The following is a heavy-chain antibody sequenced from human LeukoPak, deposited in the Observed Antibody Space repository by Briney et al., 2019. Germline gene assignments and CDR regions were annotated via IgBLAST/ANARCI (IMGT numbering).Heavy chain of an antibody. J-gene: IGHJ4*02. CDR2: IYYSGST. CDR3: ARSRKNETGLNLFDY. CDR1: GGSISSSSFY. Sequence: SETLSLTCTVSGGSISSSSFYWGWIRQPPGKGLEWIGSIYYSGSTYYNPSLKSRVTISVDTSNHQSSLKLSSVTAADTAVYYCARSRKNETGLNLFDYWGQGTLVTVSS. D-gene: IGHD1-14*01. V-gene: IGHV4-39*01.